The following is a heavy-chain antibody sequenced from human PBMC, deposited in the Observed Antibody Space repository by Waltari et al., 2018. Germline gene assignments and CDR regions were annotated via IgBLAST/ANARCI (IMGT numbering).Heavy chain of an antibody. J-gene: IGHJ3*02. CDR1: GFTVSSNY. CDR3: AMRVQLEPLDAFDI. V-gene: IGHV3-53*01. CDR2: IYGGGST. Sequence: EVQLVESGGGLIQPGGSLRLSCAASGFTVSSNYMSWVRQAPGKGLEWVSVIYGGGSTYYADSVKGRFTISRDNSKNTLYLQMNSLRAEDTAVYYCAMRVQLEPLDAFDIWGQGTMVTVSS. D-gene: IGHD1-1*01.